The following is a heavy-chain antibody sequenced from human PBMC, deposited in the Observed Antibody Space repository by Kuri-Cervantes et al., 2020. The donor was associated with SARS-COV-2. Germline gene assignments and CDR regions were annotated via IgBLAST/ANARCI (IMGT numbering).Heavy chain of an antibody. V-gene: IGHV4-59*01. CDR3: ARVVVWSGYHFDY. D-gene: IGHD3-3*01. J-gene: IGHJ4*02. CDR1: GGSISSYY. Sequence: GSLRLSCTVSGGSISSYYWSWIRQPPGKGLEWIGYIYYSGSTNYNPSLKSRVTISVDTSKNQFSLKLSSVTAADTAVYYCARVVVWSGYHFDYWGQGTLVTVSS. CDR2: IYYSGST.